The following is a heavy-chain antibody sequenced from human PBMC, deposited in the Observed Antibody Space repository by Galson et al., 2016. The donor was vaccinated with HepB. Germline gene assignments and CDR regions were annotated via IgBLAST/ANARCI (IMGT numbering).Heavy chain of an antibody. J-gene: IGHJ4*02. CDR3: ASCSGGSCYSVDY. Sequence: SVKVSCKASGYTFTSYYMHWVRQAPGQGLEWMGIINPSGCSTSYAQKFQGRVTMTRDTSTSTVYMELSSLRSEDTAVYYCASCSGGSCYSVDYWGQGTLVTVSS. CDR1: GYTFTSYY. D-gene: IGHD2-15*01. V-gene: IGHV1-46*01. CDR2: INPSGCST.